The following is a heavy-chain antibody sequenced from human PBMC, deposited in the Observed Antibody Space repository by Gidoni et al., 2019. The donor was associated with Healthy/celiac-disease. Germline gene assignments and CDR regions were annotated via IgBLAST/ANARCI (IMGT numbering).Heavy chain of an antibody. Sequence: QVQLQQSGPGLVKPSQTLSLTCSIYGDIVSSNSAAWNWIRQSPSRGLEWLGRTYYRSKWYNDYAVSVKSRITINPDTSKNQFSLQLNSVTPEDTAVYYCARDLSIAATGTESVYSYYYGMDVWGQGTTVTVSS. CDR2: TYYRSKWYN. CDR1: GDIVSSNSAA. V-gene: IGHV6-1*01. CDR3: ARDLSIAATGTESVYSYYYGMDV. J-gene: IGHJ6*02. D-gene: IGHD6-13*01.